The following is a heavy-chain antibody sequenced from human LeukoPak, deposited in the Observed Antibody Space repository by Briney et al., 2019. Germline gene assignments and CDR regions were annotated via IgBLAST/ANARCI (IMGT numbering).Heavy chain of an antibody. Sequence: ASVRVSCKASGYTFTSYDINWVRQATGQGLEWMGWMNPNSGNTGYAQKFQGRVTMTRNTSISTAYMELSSLRSEDTAVYYCARVYGSESYYMNYFDYWGQGTLVTVSS. J-gene: IGHJ4*02. CDR1: GYTFTSYD. D-gene: IGHD3-10*01. CDR3: ARVYGSESYYMNYFDY. CDR2: MNPNSGNT. V-gene: IGHV1-8*01.